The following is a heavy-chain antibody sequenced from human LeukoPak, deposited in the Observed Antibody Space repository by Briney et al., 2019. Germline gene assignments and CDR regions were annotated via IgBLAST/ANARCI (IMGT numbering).Heavy chain of an antibody. V-gene: IGHV4-59*08. D-gene: IGHD1-1*01. CDR3: ARGGSSGRTGDY. CDR1: GGSISGYY. CDR2: IYYSGSAA. Sequence: SETLSLTCTVSGGSISGYYWSWIRQPPGKELEWVGSIYYSGSAANYNPSLESRVMTSVDTSKNQFSLQVNSVTAADTAVYYCARGGSSGRTGDYWGQGTLVTVTS. J-gene: IGHJ4*02.